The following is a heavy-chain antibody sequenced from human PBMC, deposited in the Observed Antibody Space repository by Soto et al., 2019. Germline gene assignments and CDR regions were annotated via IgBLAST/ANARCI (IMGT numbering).Heavy chain of an antibody. J-gene: IGHJ5*02. CDR2: FDPEDGET. V-gene: IGHV1-24*01. CDR3: ATDAYLGRGGNWFDP. D-gene: IGHD3-16*01. CDR1: GYTLTELS. Sequence: ASVKVSCKVSGYTLTELSMHWVRQAPGKGLEWMGGFDPEDGETIYAQKFQGRVTMTEDTSTDTAYMELSSLRSEDTAVYYCATDAYLGRGGNWFDPSGPGTLVTGFS.